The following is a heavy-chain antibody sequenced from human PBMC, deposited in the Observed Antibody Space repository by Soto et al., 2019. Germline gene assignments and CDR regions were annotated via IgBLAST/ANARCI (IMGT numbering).Heavy chain of an antibody. CDR1: GFSDSRNY. Sequence: GGALRHSCAASGFSDSRNYTCGVRQAAARGVQQVPIIYTNGSQVYADTVQGRFSVSRDIYKNTLFLQMNNLSAEDTAVHFCPGDPRGYDEGDWYHGVGVSGQGTSMAVSS. CDR2: IYTNGSQ. CDR3: PGDPRGYDEGDWYHGVGV. J-gene: IGHJ6*02. V-gene: IGHV3-53*01. D-gene: IGHD5-12*01.